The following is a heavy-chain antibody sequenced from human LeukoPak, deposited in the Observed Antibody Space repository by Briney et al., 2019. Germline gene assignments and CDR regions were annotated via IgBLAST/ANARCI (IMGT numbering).Heavy chain of an antibody. CDR3: ARGTTYYFDY. CDR1: GFTFSSYA. V-gene: IGHV3-30-3*01. CDR2: ISYDGSKQ. J-gene: IGHJ4*02. Sequence: GRSLRLSCAASGFTFSSYAVHWVRQAPGKGLEWVAVISYDGSKQYYADSVKGRFTISRDNSKNTLYLQMNSLRAEDTAVLYCARGTTYYFDYWGQGTLVTVSS. D-gene: IGHD1-7*01.